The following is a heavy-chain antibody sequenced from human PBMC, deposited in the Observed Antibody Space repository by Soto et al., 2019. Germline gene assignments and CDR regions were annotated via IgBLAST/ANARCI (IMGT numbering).Heavy chain of an antibody. Sequence: QVQLVQSGAEVKKPGASVKVSCKASGYTFTSYYMHWVRQAPGQGLEWMGIIYPSGGSTSYEQKLQGRVTMTRDTSTSTVYMELSSLRSEDTAVYYCARSRDQLPPDYWGQGTLVTVAS. CDR1: GYTFTSYY. CDR2: IYPSGGST. V-gene: IGHV1-46*01. CDR3: ARSRDQLPPDY. J-gene: IGHJ4*02. D-gene: IGHD2-2*01.